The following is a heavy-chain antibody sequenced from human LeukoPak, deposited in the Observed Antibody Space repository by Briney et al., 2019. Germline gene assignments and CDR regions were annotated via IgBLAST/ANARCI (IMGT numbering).Heavy chain of an antibody. CDR3: ARDVSTDHGNYYLDY. V-gene: IGHV3-33*01. D-gene: IGHD1-7*01. J-gene: IGHJ4*02. CDR1: GITFSSHG. Sequence: GGSLRLSCAASGITFSSHGFHWVRQAPGKGLXXXXXIWYDGSKKYXXXXXKGRFTISRDNSKNTLYLQMNSLRAEDTAVYYCARDVSTDHGNYYLDYWGQGTLVTVSS. CDR2: IWYDGSKK.